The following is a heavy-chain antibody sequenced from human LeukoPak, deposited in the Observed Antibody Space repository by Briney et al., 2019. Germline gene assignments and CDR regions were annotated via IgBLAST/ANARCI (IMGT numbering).Heavy chain of an antibody. Sequence: PGGSLRLSCAASGFTFSDYYMSWIRQAPGKGLEWVSAISGSGGSTYYADSVKGRFTISRDNSKNTFLQMNSLRAEDTAVYYCAKDLYSSGWFTDDYWGQGTLVTVSS. J-gene: IGHJ4*02. CDR1: GFTFSDYY. CDR3: AKDLYSSGWFTDDY. CDR2: ISGSGGST. D-gene: IGHD6-19*01. V-gene: IGHV3-23*01.